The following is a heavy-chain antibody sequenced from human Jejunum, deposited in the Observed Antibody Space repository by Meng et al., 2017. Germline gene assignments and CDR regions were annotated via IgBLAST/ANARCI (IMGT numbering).Heavy chain of an antibody. V-gene: IGHV1-69*01. CDR3: ARPNSGANTYYFDY. J-gene: IGHJ4*02. D-gene: IGHD4/OR15-4a*01. CDR2: IIPIFGTA. CDR1: GGTFSTYA. Sequence: VQLVQSGAEVKKPGSSLKVSCKASGGTFSTYAITWVRQAPGHGLEWMGGIIPIFGTANYAQNFQDRVTITADESTSTAYMEFSSLRSEDTAVYYCARPNSGANTYYFDYWGQGTLVTVSS.